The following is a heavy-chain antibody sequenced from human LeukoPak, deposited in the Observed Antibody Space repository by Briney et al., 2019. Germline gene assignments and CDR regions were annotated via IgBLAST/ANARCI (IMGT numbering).Heavy chain of an antibody. Sequence: SQTLSLTCTVSGGSISRGGYYWSWIRQHPGKGLEWIGYIYYSGSTYYNPSLKSRVTISVDTSKNQFSLKLSSVTAADTAVYYCARVKKPAYYMDVWGKGTTVTVSS. J-gene: IGHJ6*03. CDR2: IYYSGST. CDR3: ARVKKPAYYMDV. CDR1: GGSISRGGYY. V-gene: IGHV4-31*03.